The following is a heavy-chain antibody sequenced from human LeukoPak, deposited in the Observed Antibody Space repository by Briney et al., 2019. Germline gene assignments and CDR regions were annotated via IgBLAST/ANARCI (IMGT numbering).Heavy chain of an antibody. CDR1: GFTFSSYA. D-gene: IGHD4-17*01. V-gene: IGHV3-23*01. CDR2: ISGSGAST. Sequence: PGGSLRLSCAASGFTFSSYAIIWVRQAPGKGLEWVSGISGSGASTFYADSVKGRFTVPRDNSKNSLFLQMNSLRADDTAVYYCAKDNGDYGAYFYYYMDVWGKGTTVTVPS. J-gene: IGHJ6*03. CDR3: AKDNGDYGAYFYYYMDV.